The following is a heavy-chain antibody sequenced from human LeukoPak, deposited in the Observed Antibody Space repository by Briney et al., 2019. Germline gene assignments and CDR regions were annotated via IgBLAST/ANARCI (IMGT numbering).Heavy chain of an antibody. CDR3: ARDPGTHAFDI. V-gene: IGHV3-30*04. CDR2: ISYDGSNE. CDR1: GFTFSSYA. Sequence: PGRSLRLSCAASGFTFSSYAMHWVRQAPGKGLEWVAIISYDGSNEYYPDSVRGRFTISRDISKNTLYLQMNSLRAEDTAVYYCARDPGTHAFDIWGQGTMVTVSS. J-gene: IGHJ3*02.